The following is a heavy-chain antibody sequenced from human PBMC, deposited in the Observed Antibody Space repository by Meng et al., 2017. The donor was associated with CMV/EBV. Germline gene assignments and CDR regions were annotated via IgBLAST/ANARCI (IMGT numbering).Heavy chain of an antibody. D-gene: IGHD6-6*01. CDR3: ARGSIAARLGLGD. J-gene: IGHJ4*02. CDR2: INHSGST. CDR1: GGSFSGYY. V-gene: IGHV4-34*01. Sequence: QVQLQQWGAGLFKPSETLSLTCAVYGGSFSGYYWSWIRQPPGKGLEWIGEINHSGSTNYNPSLKSRVTISVDTSKNQFSLKLSSVTAADTAVYYCARGSIAARLGLGDWGQGTLVTVSS.